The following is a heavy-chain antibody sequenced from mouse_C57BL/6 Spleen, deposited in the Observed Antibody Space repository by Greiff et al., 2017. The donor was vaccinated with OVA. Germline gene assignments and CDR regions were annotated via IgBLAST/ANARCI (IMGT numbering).Heavy chain of an antibody. J-gene: IGHJ1*03. CDR3: VRDAHCYGSSSHWYFDV. CDR2: IRSKSSNYAT. V-gene: IGHV10-3*01. D-gene: IGHD1-1*01. Sequence: EVQGVESGGGLVQPKGSLKLSCAASGFTFNTYAMHWVRQAPGKGLDWVARIRSKSSNYATYYADSVKDRFTISRDDSQSMLSLQMNNLKTEDTAMYYCVRDAHCYGSSSHWYFDVWGTGTTVTVSS. CDR1: GFTFNTYA.